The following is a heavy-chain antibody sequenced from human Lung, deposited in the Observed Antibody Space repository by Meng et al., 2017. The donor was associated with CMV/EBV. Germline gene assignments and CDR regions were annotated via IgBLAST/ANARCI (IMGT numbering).Heavy chain of an antibody. D-gene: IGHD3-22*01. V-gene: IGHV3-48*04. J-gene: IGHJ4*02. Sequence: SCAASGFTFSSYTMNWVRQAPGKGLEWVSYISNSGSAKYYADSLRGRFTISRDNAKNSLYLQMNSLRADDTAVYYCARSLFDSNDTFDYWGQGTVVT. CDR3: ARSLFDSNDTFDY. CDR2: ISNSGSAK. CDR1: GFTFSSYT.